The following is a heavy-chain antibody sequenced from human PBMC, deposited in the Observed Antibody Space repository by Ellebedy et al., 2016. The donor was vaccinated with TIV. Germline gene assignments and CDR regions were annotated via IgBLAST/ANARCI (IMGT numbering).Heavy chain of an antibody. CDR3: ARVGGYSSSWYWGYYYDGMDV. D-gene: IGHD6-13*01. V-gene: IGHV1-18*01. CDR1: GYTFTSYG. J-gene: IGHJ6*02. CDR2: ISAYNGNT. Sequence: AASVKVSCKASGYTFTSYGISWVRQAPGQGLEWMGWISAYNGNTNYAQKLQGRVTMTTDTSTSTAYMELRSLRSDDTAVYYCARVGGYSSSWYWGYYYDGMDVWGQGTTVTVSS.